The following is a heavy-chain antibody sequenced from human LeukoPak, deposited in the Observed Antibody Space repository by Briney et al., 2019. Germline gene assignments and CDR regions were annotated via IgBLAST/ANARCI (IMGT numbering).Heavy chain of an antibody. D-gene: IGHD3-3*01. CDR2: ISANNGNT. CDR1: RYIFTNYC. V-gene: IGHV1-18*01. CDR3: ARRDFWGDFQEGYFDY. J-gene: IGHJ4*02. Sequence: ASVKVSCKASRYIFTNYCIGWVRQAPGQGLEWVGWISANNGNTNYAQKVQGRVTMTTDTSTSTAYMELRSLRSDDTAMYYCARRDFWGDFQEGYFDYWGQGILVTVSS.